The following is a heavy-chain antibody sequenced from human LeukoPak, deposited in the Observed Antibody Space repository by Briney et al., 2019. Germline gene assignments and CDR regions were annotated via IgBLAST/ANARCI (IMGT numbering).Heavy chain of an antibody. CDR3: ARYYYHSSGDYGMDV. J-gene: IGHJ6*02. Sequence: PSQTLSLTCTVSGGSFSSGSYYWSWIRRPAGKGLEWIGRIYTSGSTNYNPSLKSRVTISVDTSKNQFSLKLSSVTAADTAVYYCARYYYHSSGDYGMDVWGQGTTVTVSS. CDR2: IYTSGST. CDR1: GGSFSSGSYY. D-gene: IGHD3-22*01. V-gene: IGHV4-61*02.